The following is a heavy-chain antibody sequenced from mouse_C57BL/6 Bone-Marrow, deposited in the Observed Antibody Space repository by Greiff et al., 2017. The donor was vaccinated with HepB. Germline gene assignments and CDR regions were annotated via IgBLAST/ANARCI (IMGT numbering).Heavy chain of an antibody. J-gene: IGHJ1*03. V-gene: IGHV1-53*01. CDR1: GYTFTSYW. CDR2: INPSNGGT. CDR3: ARGYYSKKYWYFDV. Sequence: VQLQQPGTELVKPGASVKLSCKASGYTFTSYWMHWVKQRPGQGLEWIGNINPSNGGTNYNEKFKSKATLTVDKSSSTSYMQLSSLTSEDSAVYYCARGYYSKKYWYFDVWGTGTTVTVSS. D-gene: IGHD2-5*01.